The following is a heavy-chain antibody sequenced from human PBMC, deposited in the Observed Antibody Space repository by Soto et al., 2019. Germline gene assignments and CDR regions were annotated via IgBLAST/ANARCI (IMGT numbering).Heavy chain of an antibody. J-gene: IGHJ4*02. CDR3: ARHVWGGALDY. V-gene: IGHV4-30-4*01. CDR2: IYYSGST. D-gene: IGHD2-8*01. CDR1: GGSISSGDYY. Sequence: PSETLSLTCTVSGGSISSGDYYWSWIHQPPGKGLEWIVYIYYSGSTYYNPSLKSRVTISVDTSKNQFSLKLSSVTAADTAVYYCARHVWGGALDYWGQGTLVTVSS.